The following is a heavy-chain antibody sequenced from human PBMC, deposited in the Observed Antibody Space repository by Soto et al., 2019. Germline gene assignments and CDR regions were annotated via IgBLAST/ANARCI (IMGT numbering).Heavy chain of an antibody. CDR3: ARGPIATTSYYFYYMDV. Sequence: GASVKVSCKASGYTFTSYTIHCVRQAPEQRLEWMGWIIAGNGNTKYPQKFQGRVTITRDTSASTAYMELSSLRSEDTAVYYCARGPIATTSYYFYYMDVWGKGTTVTVSS. CDR1: GYTFTSYT. D-gene: IGHD6-13*01. J-gene: IGHJ6*03. V-gene: IGHV1-3*01. CDR2: IIAGNGNT.